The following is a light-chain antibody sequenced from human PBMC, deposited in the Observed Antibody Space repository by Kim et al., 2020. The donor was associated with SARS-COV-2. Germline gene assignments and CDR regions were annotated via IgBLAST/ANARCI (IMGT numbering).Light chain of an antibody. CDR1: SGDVGAYNL. J-gene: IGLJ2*01. V-gene: IGLV2-23*02. Sequence: QSIPLSCPGTSGDVGAYNLVSWYQQHPAKPPKVMIYEVPQRPSGVSNRFSGSKSGNPASLTISGLQAEDEADYYYCSYAGSSTFVIFCGGTQLTVL. CDR2: EVP. CDR3: CSYAGSSTFVI.